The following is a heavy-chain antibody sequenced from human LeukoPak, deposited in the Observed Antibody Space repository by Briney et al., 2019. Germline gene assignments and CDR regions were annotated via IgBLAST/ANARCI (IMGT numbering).Heavy chain of an antibody. CDR1: GFTFSSYS. Sequence: GGSLRLSCAASGFTFSSYSMNWVRQAPGKGLEWVSSSSSSSSYIYYADSVKGRFTISRDNAKNSLYLQMNSLRAEDTAVYYCARGGGTNYYGSGSYPYYFDYWGQGTLVTVSS. CDR2: SSSSSSYI. CDR3: ARGGGTNYYGSGSYPYYFDY. V-gene: IGHV3-21*01. D-gene: IGHD3-10*01. J-gene: IGHJ4*02.